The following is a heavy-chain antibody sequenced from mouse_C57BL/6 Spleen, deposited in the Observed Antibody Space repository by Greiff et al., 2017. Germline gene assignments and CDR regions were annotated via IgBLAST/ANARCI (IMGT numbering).Heavy chain of an antibody. CDR2: INPNNGGT. CDR3: ARNDYDGPPMDY. J-gene: IGHJ4*01. CDR1: GYTFTDYN. D-gene: IGHD2-4*01. V-gene: IGHV1-22*01. Sequence: EVQLQESGPELVKPGASVTMSCKASGYTFTDYNMHWVKQSPGKSLEWIGYINPNNGGTSYNQKFKGKATLTVNKSSSTAYMELRSLTAEDSAVYYCARNDYDGPPMDYWGQGTSVTVSS.